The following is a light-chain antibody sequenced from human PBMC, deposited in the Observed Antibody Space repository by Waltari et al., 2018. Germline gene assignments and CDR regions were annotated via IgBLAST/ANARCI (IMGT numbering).Light chain of an antibody. CDR2: TAS. CDR3: QHLNSYPVT. CDR1: QGISSY. V-gene: IGKV1-9*01. J-gene: IGKJ2*01. Sequence: DIQLTQSPSFLSASVGDRVTITCRASQGISSYLAWYQQKPGKAPKLLIYTASTLQSGVPSRFSGSGSRTEFTLTISSLQPEDFATYYCQHLNSYPVTFGQGTKLEIK.